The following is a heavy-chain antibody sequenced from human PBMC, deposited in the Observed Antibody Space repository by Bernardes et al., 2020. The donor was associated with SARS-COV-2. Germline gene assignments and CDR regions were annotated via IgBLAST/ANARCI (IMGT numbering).Heavy chain of an antibody. Sequence: GGSLRPPCVASGFPFEDHGLNWVRQPPGKGLEWAPGIIGNSAYSGYAASVRGRFTISRDNAMNSLYLQVDSVRAEDTAFYYCARDSPVGEGIDYWGQGTLVTIAS. CDR3: ARDSPVGEGIDY. CDR2: IIGNSAYS. J-gene: IGHJ4*02. V-gene: IGHV3-20*04. D-gene: IGHD3-16*01. CDR1: GFPFEDHG.